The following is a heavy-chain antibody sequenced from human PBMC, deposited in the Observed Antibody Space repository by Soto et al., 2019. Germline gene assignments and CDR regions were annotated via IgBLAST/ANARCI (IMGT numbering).Heavy chain of an antibody. V-gene: IGHV3-7*02. CDR1: GFTFSSYW. CDR3: ARHPERIAQTGWFDS. D-gene: IGHD6-13*01. Sequence: GGSLRLSCAASGFTFSSYWMSWVRQAPGKGLEWVANIKQDGSEKYYVDSVKGRFTISRDNAKNSLYLQMNSLRAEDTAVYYCARHPERIAQTGWFDSCGQGTLVTVST. J-gene: IGHJ5*01. CDR2: IKQDGSEK.